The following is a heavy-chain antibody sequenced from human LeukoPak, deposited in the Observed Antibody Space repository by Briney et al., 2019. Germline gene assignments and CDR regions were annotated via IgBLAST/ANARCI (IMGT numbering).Heavy chain of an antibody. J-gene: IGHJ4*02. V-gene: IGHV4-31*03. Sequence: SETLSLTCTVSGGSISSGGYYWSWIRQHPGKGLEWIGYIYYSGSTYYNPSLKSRVTISVDTSKNQFSLKLSSVTAADTAVYYCARASYSSGWSDPYYFDYWGQGTLVTVSS. CDR3: ARASYSSGWSDPYYFDY. D-gene: IGHD6-19*01. CDR2: IYYSGST. CDR1: GGSISSGGYY.